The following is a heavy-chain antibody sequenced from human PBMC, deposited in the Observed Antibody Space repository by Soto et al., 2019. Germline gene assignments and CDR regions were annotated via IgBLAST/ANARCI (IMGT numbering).Heavy chain of an antibody. J-gene: IGHJ4*02. Sequence: QVQLQQWGAGLLKPSETLSLTCAVYGGSFSGYYWSWIRQPPGKGLEWIGEINHSGSTNYNPSHKRRVTISVDTSKNQFPLKLSSVTAADTAVYYCARGVRGYSYGTGGDWGQGTLVTVSS. CDR3: ARGVRGYSYGTGGD. V-gene: IGHV4-34*01. D-gene: IGHD5-18*01. CDR2: INHSGST. CDR1: GGSFSGYY.